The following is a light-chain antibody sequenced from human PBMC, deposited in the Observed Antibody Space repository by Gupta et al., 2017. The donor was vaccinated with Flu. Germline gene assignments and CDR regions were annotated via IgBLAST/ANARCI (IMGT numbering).Light chain of an antibody. CDR2: GAS. Sequence: IVLTPSPRTLSLSPGERATLSCRARQSVSSSHLAWYQQKPGQAPRLLIYGASSRTTGIPDRFSGSGSGTDFTLTISRLEPEDFAVYYCQQYGSSPPLTFGGGTKVEIK. CDR1: QSVSSSH. CDR3: QQYGSSPPLT. J-gene: IGKJ4*01. V-gene: IGKV3-20*01.